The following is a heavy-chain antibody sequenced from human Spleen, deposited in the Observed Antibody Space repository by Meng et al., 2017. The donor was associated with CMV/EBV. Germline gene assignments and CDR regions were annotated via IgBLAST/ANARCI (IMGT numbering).Heavy chain of an antibody. Sequence: ASVKVSCKASGYIFPNYGISWVRQAPGQGLEWMGWINPNSGGTNYAQKFQGRVTMTRDTSISTAYMELSRLRSDDTAVYYCARVFLNYDFWSGFHFDYWGQGTLVTVSS. J-gene: IGHJ4*02. CDR3: ARVFLNYDFWSGFHFDY. CDR2: INPNSGGT. D-gene: IGHD3-3*01. CDR1: GYIFPNYG. V-gene: IGHV1-2*02.